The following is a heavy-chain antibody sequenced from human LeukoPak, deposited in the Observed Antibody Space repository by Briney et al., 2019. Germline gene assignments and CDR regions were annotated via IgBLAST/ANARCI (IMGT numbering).Heavy chain of an antibody. V-gene: IGHV4-4*08. CDR2: IYTSGST. J-gene: IGHJ4*02. Sequence: SETLSLTCTVSGGSISSYYWSWIRQPPGKGLEWIGYIYTSGSTNYNPSLKSRATMSVDTSKNQFSLKLSSVTAADTAVYYCARGRYSYGYDYWGQGTLVTVS. D-gene: IGHD5-18*01. CDR3: ARGRYSYGYDY. CDR1: GGSISSYY.